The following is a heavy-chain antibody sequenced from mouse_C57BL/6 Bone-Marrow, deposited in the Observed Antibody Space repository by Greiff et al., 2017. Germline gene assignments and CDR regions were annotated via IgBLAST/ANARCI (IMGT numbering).Heavy chain of an antibody. D-gene: IGHD4-1*01. Sequence: QVQLQQPGAELVRPGSSVKLSCKASGYTFTSYWMDWVKQRPGQGLEWIGNIYPSDSETHYNQKFKDKATLTVDKSSSTAYMQLSSLTPEDSAVYYCARSGELAPDYWGQGTTLTVSS. CDR2: IYPSDSET. J-gene: IGHJ2*01. CDR1: GYTFTSYW. V-gene: IGHV1-61*01. CDR3: ARSGELAPDY.